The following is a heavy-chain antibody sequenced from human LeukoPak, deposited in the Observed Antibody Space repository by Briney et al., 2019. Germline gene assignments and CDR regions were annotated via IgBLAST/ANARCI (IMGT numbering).Heavy chain of an antibody. Sequence: PGRTLRLSCAASGFTFSSYAMNWVRQAPGKGLEWVSSISSSSTYIYYADSVKGRFTISRDNAKNSLYLQMNSLRAEDTAVYYCARAPEYYYMDVWGKGTTVTVSS. CDR3: ARAPEYYYMDV. V-gene: IGHV3-21*01. CDR2: ISSSSTYI. J-gene: IGHJ6*03. CDR1: GFTFSSYA.